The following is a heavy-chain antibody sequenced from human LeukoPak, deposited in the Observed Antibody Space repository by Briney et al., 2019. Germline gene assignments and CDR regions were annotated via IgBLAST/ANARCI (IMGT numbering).Heavy chain of an antibody. J-gene: IGHJ3*02. CDR3: ARGRGRLELPPSVFDAFDM. D-gene: IGHD1-7*01. Sequence: GASVKVSCKASGGTFISYAISWVRQAPGQGLEWMGRIIPIFGITNYAQKFQGRVTITADKSTSTAYMELSSLRSEDTAVYYCARGRGRLELPPSVFDAFDMWGQGTMVTVSS. CDR1: GGTFISYA. CDR2: IIPIFGIT. V-gene: IGHV1-69*04.